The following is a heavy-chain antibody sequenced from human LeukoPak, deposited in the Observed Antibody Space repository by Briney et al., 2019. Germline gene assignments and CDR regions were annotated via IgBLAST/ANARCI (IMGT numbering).Heavy chain of an antibody. D-gene: IGHD2/OR15-2a*01. Sequence: SETLSLTCTVSGGSISSYYWSWIRQPPGKGLEWIGYIYYSGSTNYNPSLKSRVTISVDTSKNQFSLKLSSVTAADTAVYYCARDTGLSIWGQGTMVTVSS. CDR3: ARDTGLSI. CDR2: IYYSGST. CDR1: GGSISSYY. V-gene: IGHV4-59*01. J-gene: IGHJ3*02.